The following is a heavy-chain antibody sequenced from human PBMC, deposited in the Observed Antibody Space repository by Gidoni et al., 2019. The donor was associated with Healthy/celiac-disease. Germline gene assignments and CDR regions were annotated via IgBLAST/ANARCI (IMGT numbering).Heavy chain of an antibody. V-gene: IGHV3-66*01. J-gene: IGHJ6*03. D-gene: IGHD3-10*01. Sequence: EVQLVESGGGLVQPGGSLRLSCAASGFTVSSNYMSWVRQAPGKGLEWGSVIYSGGSTYYADSVKGRFTISRDNSKNTLYLQMNSLRAEDTAVYYCAREPMVRGVMFYYMDVWGKGTTVTVSS. CDR1: GFTVSSNY. CDR3: AREPMVRGVMFYYMDV. CDR2: IYSGGST.